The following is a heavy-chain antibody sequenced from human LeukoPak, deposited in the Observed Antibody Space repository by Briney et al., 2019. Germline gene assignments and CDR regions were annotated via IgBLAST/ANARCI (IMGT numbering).Heavy chain of an antibody. CDR2: IHYNGST. J-gene: IGHJ4*02. V-gene: IGHV4-30-4*01. Sequence: SQTLSLTCTVSGGSISSGDYYWSWIRQPPGKGLEWIGYIHYNGSTHYNPSLKSRVITSIDTSKNQFSLRLSSVTAADTAVYYCARDLGSWIDYWGQGTLVTVSS. CDR3: ARDLGSWIDY. CDR1: GGSISSGDYY.